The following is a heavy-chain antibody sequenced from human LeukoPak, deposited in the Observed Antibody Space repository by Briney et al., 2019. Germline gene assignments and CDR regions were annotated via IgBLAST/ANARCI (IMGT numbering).Heavy chain of an antibody. D-gene: IGHD3-10*01. CDR3: AGGAFGELLDY. V-gene: IGHV4-59*01. J-gene: IGHJ4*02. CDR2: IYYSGST. CDR1: GGSISSYY. Sequence: SETLSLTCTVSGGSISSYYWSWIRQPPGKGLEWIGYIYYSGSTNYNPSLRSRVTISVDTSKNQFSLKLTSVTAADTAVYYCAGGAFGELLDYWGQGTLVTVSS.